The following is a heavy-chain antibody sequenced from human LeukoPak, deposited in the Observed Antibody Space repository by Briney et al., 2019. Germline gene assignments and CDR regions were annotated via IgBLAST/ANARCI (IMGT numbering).Heavy chain of an antibody. CDR2: INPNSGGT. CDR1: GYTFTAYY. D-gene: IGHD1-26*01. V-gene: IGHV1-2*02. J-gene: IGHJ6*02. CDR3: ARGIISGTSYRYYYAMDV. Sequence: ASVKVSCKASGYTFTAYYMHWVRQAPGQGLEWMGWINPNSGGTHYAQKFQGRVTVTRDTSISTADMHLSRLTSDDTAMYYCARGIISGTSYRYYYAMDVWGQGNTVTVSS.